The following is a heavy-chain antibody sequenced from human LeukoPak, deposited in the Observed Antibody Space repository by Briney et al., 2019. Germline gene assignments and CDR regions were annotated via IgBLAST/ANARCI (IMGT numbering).Heavy chain of an antibody. J-gene: IGHJ4*02. Sequence: SETLSLTCTVSGGSISSNYWYWIRQPAGKGLEWIGRIYTSGSTNYNPSLKSRVTMSADTSKNQFSLKLSSVTAADTAVYYCARGGSSTSFDYWGQGTLVTVSS. D-gene: IGHD2-2*01. V-gene: IGHV4-4*07. CDR1: GGSISSNY. CDR3: ARGGSSTSFDY. CDR2: IYTSGST.